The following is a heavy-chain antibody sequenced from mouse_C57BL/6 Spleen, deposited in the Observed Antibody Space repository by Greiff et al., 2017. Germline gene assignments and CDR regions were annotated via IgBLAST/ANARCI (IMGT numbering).Heavy chain of an antibody. V-gene: IGHV2-4*01. CDR2: IWSGGST. Sequence: QVQLQQSGPGLVQPSQSLSITCTVSGFSLTSYGVHWVRQPPGKGLEWLGVIWSGGSTDNNAALISRLSISKDNSKCQVFFKMNSLQADDTAIYYCAKNYYGSSYRWYFDVWGTGTTVTVSS. CDR3: AKNYYGSSYRWYFDV. J-gene: IGHJ1*03. D-gene: IGHD1-1*01. CDR1: GFSLTSYG.